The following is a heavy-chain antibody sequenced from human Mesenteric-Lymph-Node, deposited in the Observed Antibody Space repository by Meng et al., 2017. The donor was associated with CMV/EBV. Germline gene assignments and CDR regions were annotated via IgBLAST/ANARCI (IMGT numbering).Heavy chain of an antibody. V-gene: IGHV4-34*01. CDR3: ARGRIVVVAPSTAWFDP. Sequence: YGASFSDHCWSWIRQHPGKGLEWIGEISHSGTTNYNPSLKSRVTILIDTSKNQLSLKLNSVTAADTGVYYCARGRIVVVAPSTAWFDPWGPGTLVTVSS. J-gene: IGHJ5*02. CDR2: ISHSGTT. CDR1: GASFSDHC. D-gene: IGHD2-2*01.